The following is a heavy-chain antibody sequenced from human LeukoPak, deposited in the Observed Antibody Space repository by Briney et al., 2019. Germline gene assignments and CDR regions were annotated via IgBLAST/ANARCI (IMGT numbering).Heavy chain of an antibody. CDR3: ATSGDYYDSSADAFDI. D-gene: IGHD3-22*01. CDR2: IYHSGST. V-gene: IGHV4-30-2*01. CDR1: GGSISSGGYS. J-gene: IGHJ3*02. Sequence: KPSQTLSLTCAVSGGSISSGGYSWSWIRQPPGKGLEWIGYIYHSGSTYYNPSLKSRVTISVDRSKNQFSLKLSSVTAADTAVYYCATSGDYYDSSADAFDIWGQGTMVTVSS.